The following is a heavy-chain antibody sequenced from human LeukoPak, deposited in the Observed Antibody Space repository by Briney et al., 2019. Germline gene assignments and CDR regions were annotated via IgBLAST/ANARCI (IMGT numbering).Heavy chain of an antibody. CDR1: GGSISSSSW. CDR2: IYHSGST. Sequence: SGTLSLTCAVSGGSISSSSWWSWVRQPPGKGLEWIGEIYHSGSTNYNPSLKSRVTISVDKSKNQFSLKLSSVTAADTAVYYCARDTVARYCSSTSCYEGWYFDLWGRGTLVTVSS. D-gene: IGHD2-2*01. CDR3: ARDTVARYCSSTSCYEGWYFDL. J-gene: IGHJ2*01. V-gene: IGHV4-4*02.